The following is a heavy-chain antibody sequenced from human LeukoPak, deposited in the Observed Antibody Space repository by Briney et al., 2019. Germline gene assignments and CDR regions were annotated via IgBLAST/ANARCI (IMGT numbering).Heavy chain of an antibody. CDR3: ARSYYDSSGYYGLYGMAV. J-gene: IGHJ6*02. CDR1: GYTFTSYY. V-gene: IGHV1-46*01. D-gene: IGHD3-22*01. CDR2: INPSGGST. Sequence: GASVKVSCKASGYTFTSYYMHWVRQAPGQGLEWMGIINPSGGSTSYAQKFQGRVTMTRDTSTSTVYMELSSLRSEDTAVYHCARSYYDSSGYYGLYGMAVWGQGTTVTVSS.